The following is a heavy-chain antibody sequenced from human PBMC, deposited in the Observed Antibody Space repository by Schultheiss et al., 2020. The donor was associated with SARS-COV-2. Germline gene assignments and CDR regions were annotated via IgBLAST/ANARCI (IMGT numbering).Heavy chain of an antibody. CDR1: GFTFSSYE. CDR3: ARDSGTYSSSWSYYYYYYMDV. Sequence: GGSLRLSCAASGFTFSSYEVNWVRQAPGKGLEWVSYISSSGSTVYHADSVKGRFTIFRDNARNSLYLQMNSLRAEDTAVYYCARDSGTYSSSWSYYYYYYMDVWGKGTTVTVSS. J-gene: IGHJ6*03. D-gene: IGHD6-13*01. CDR2: ISSSGSTV. V-gene: IGHV3-48*03.